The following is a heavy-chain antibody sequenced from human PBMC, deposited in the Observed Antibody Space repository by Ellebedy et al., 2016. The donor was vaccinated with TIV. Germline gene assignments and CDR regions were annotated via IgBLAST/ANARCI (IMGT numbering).Heavy chain of an antibody. CDR3: ARDLAAATTDAFDS. CDR1: GYTFTGYY. D-gene: IGHD1-26*01. V-gene: IGHV1-18*01. CDR2: ISAYNDNT. J-gene: IGHJ3*02. Sequence: AASVKVSCKASGYTFTGYYMHWVRQAPGQGLEWMGWISAYNDNTNYAQKLQGRVTMTTDTSTSTAYMELRSLRSDDTAVYYCARDLAAATTDAFDSWGQGTVVTVSS.